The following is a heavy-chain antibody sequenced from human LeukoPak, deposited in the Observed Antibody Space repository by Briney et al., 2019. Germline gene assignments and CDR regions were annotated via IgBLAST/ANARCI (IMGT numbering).Heavy chain of an antibody. CDR1: GFTFSSYS. Sequence: GGSLRLSCAASGFTFSSYSMNWVRQAPGKGLDWVASLREDGTEIYYADSVKGRFTISRDNPKNSLYLQMNSLRADDTAVYYCASSGCTSCFYEHWGQGTLVTVSS. D-gene: IGHD2-2*01. CDR2: LREDGTEI. J-gene: IGHJ4*02. CDR3: ASSGCTSCFYEH. V-gene: IGHV3-7*01.